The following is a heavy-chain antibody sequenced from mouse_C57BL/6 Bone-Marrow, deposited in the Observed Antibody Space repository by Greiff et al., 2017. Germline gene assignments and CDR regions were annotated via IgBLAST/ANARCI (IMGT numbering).Heavy chain of an antibody. CDR3: ARSGLRYYYGSSS. CDR2: IYPRSGNT. D-gene: IGHD1-1*01. Sequence: QVQLQQSGAELARPGASVKLSCKASGYTFTSYGISWVKQRTGQGLEWIGEIYPRSGNTYYNEKFKGKATLTADKSSSTAYMELRSLTSEDCAVYFCARSGLRYYYGSSSWGQGTTLTVSS. J-gene: IGHJ2*01. V-gene: IGHV1-81*01. CDR1: GYTFTSYG.